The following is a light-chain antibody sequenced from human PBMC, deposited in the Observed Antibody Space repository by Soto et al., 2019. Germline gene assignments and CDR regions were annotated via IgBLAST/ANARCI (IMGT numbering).Light chain of an antibody. CDR3: GSYTTSSSYV. CDR1: SSDVGGYIY. Sequence: QSVLTQPASVSGSPGQSITISCTGTSSDVGGYIYVSWYQQHPGKAPKLMIYDVTSRPSGVSYRFSGSKSGNTVSLTISGLQAEDEADYYCGSYTTSSSYVFGTGTKVTVL. J-gene: IGLJ1*01. CDR2: DVT. V-gene: IGLV2-14*01.